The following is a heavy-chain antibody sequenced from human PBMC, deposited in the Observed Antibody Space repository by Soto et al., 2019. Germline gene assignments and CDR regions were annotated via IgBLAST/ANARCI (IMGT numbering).Heavy chain of an antibody. V-gene: IGHV4-34*01. CDR2: INHSGST. J-gene: IGHJ6*02. CDR3: ARNDYYYYGMDV. CDR1: GGSFSGYY. Sequence: SETLSLTCAVYGGSFSGYYWSWIRQPPGKGLEWIGEINHSGSTNYNPSLKSRATISVDTSKNQFSLKLSSVTAADTAVYYCARNDYYYYGMDVWGQGTTVTVSS.